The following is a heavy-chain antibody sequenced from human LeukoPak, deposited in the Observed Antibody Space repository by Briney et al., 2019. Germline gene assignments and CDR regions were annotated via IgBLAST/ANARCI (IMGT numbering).Heavy chain of an antibody. J-gene: IGHJ4*02. CDR2: MNSDGSST. D-gene: IGHD5-12*01. Sequence: GGSLRLSCAASGFAFSSYWMHWVRQAPGKGLVWVSLMNSDGSSTSYADSVKGRFTISRDNAKNTLYLQMDSLRAEDTAVYYCARDKGYAVDYWGQGTLVTVSS. CDR1: GFAFSSYW. V-gene: IGHV3-74*01. CDR3: ARDKGYAVDY.